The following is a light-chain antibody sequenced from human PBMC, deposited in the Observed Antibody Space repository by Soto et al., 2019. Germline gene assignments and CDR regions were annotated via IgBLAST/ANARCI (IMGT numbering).Light chain of an antibody. CDR2: WSS. V-gene: IGKV4-1*01. CDR1: QSVFYSSNNKNY. CDR3: QQYYCLPLT. Sequence: DIVMTPSPDSLAVSLGERATINCKSSQSVFYSSNNKNYLAWYQQKPGQPRKLLIYWSSTRESWVPDRFRGIGSGTDLTVKFRSLQTEDVGVYYCQQYYCLPLTSGPGTKV. J-gene: IGKJ3*01.